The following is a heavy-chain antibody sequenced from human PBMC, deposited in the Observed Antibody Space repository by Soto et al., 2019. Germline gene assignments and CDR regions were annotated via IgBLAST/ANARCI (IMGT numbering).Heavy chain of an antibody. Sequence: SETLSLTCAVYGGSFSGYYWSWIRQPPGKGLEWIGEINHSGSTNYNPSLKSRVTISVDTSKNQFSLKLSSVTAADTAVYYCARTLRGARQWLPFYFDYWGQGTLVTVSS. CDR1: GGSFSGYY. CDR3: ARTLRGARQWLPFYFDY. CDR2: INHSGST. J-gene: IGHJ4*02. D-gene: IGHD6-19*01. V-gene: IGHV4-34*01.